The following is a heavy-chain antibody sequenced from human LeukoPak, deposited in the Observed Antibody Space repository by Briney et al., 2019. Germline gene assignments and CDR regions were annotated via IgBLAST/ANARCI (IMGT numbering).Heavy chain of an antibody. CDR3: AHGYSSGWTSPWGLGY. Sequence: SGPTLVNPTRTLTLTCTFSGFSLSTSGVGVGWIRQPPGKALEWLALIYWDDDKRYSPSLKSRLTITKDTSKNQVALTMTNMDPVDTATYYCAHGYSSGWTSPWGLGYWGQGTLVTVSS. J-gene: IGHJ4*02. D-gene: IGHD6-19*01. CDR2: IYWDDDK. CDR1: GFSLSTSGVG. V-gene: IGHV2-5*02.